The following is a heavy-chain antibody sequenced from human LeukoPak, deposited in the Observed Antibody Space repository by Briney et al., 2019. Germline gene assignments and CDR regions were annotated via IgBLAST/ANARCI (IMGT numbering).Heavy chain of an antibody. J-gene: IGHJ4*02. CDR2: IYYSGTT. Sequence: SETLSLTCTVSGGSISTYYWSWIRQPPGKGLEWIGYIYYSGTTVYNPSLKSRVTISVDTSKNQFSLRLSSVTAADTAVYYCARGPSILSPEAQSLYWGQGTLVAVPS. CDR1: GGSISTYY. CDR3: ARGPSILSPEAQSLY. V-gene: IGHV4-59*01. D-gene: IGHD3-3*01.